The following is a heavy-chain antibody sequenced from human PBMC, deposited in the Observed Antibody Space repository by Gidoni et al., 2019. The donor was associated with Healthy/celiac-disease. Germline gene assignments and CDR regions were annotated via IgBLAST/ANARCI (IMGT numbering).Heavy chain of an antibody. CDR3: TTDSGSYYYYYYYGIDV. D-gene: IGHD1-26*01. CDR2: IKSKTDGGTT. V-gene: IGHV3-15*07. CDR1: GCNFRNAW. J-gene: IGHJ6*02. Sequence: EVPLVESGGGLVKHGGSLRLSCAAYGCNFRNAWMNWVRQAPGKGLGCVGRIKSKTDGGTTDYAAPVKGRFTISIDDSKNTLYLQMNSLKTEDTAVYYCTTDSGSYYYYYYYGIDVWGQGTTVTVSS.